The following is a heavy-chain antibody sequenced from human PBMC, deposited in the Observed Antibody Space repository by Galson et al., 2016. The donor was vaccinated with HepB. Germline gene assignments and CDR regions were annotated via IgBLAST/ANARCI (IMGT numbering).Heavy chain of an antibody. J-gene: IGHJ3*02. CDR3: AREGYSSGHCGAFDI. V-gene: IGHV3-23*01. CDR2: IASGGFQ. CDR1: GFVFNNYP. D-gene: IGHD6-19*01. Sequence: SLRLSCAASGFVFNNYPMTWVRQAPGKGLEWVSTIASGGFQHYADSVKGRFTVSRDNSRNTLYLQMDSLTADDTALYFCAREGYSSGHCGAFDIWSRGTVVAVSS.